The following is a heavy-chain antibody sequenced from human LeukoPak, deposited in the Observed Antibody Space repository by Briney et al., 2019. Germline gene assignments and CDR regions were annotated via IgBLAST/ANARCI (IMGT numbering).Heavy chain of an antibody. Sequence: SETLSLTCTVSGGSISSYYWSWIRHPPGKGLEWIGYISYSGTPTYNPSLSSRVTILVDTSKNQFSLELSSVTAADTAVYYCATTVRAYYYGMDVWGQGTTVTVSS. CDR2: ISYSGTP. CDR3: ATTVRAYYYGMDV. V-gene: IGHV4-59*01. CDR1: GGSISSYY. J-gene: IGHJ6*02. D-gene: IGHD1-26*01.